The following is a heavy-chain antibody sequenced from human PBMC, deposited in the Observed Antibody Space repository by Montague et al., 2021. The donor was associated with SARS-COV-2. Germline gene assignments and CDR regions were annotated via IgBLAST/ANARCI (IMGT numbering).Heavy chain of an antibody. CDR2: IYYSGST. CDR1: GGSISSSSYY. D-gene: IGHD1-1*01. J-gene: IGHJ4*02. Sequence: SETLSLTCTVSGGSISSSSYYWGWIRQPPGKGLEWIGSIYYSGSTYYNPSPKSRVTISVDTSKNQFSLKLSSVTAADTAVYYCARAQNTCFIANCVNYFEVWGLGALVTVSS. CDR3: ARAQNTCFIANCVNYFEV. V-gene: IGHV4-39*01.